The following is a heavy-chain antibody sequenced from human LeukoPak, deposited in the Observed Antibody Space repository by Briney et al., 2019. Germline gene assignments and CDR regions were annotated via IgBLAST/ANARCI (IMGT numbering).Heavy chain of an antibody. CDR2: IIPIFGTA. V-gene: IGHV1-69*01. Sequence: SVKVSCKASGGTFSSYAVSWVRQAPGQGLEWMGGIIPIFGTANYAQKFQGRVTITADESTSTAYMELSSLRSEDTAVYYCARDYYDSSGYYVDWGQGTLVTVSS. CDR3: ARDYYDSSGYYVD. D-gene: IGHD3-22*01. J-gene: IGHJ4*02. CDR1: GGTFSSYA.